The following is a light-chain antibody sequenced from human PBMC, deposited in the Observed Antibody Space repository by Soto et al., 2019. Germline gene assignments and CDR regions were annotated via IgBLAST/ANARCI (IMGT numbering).Light chain of an antibody. CDR3: QQYNSYSFA. CDR1: QNINSW. J-gene: IGKJ1*01. Sequence: DIQMTQSPSTLSASVGDRVTITCRASQNINSWLAWYQQKPGKAPKLLIYDASTLGSGVPSGFSGSGSGTEFTLTISSLQPDDVATYYCQQYNSYSFAFGQGTKVEIK. CDR2: DAS. V-gene: IGKV1-5*01.